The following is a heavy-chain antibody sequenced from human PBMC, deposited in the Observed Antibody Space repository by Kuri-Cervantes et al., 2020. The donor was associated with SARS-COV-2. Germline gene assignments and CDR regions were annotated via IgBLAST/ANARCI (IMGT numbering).Heavy chain of an antibody. J-gene: IGHJ3*02. CDR3: AGVGALRPYDAFAI. D-gene: IGHD5/OR15-5a*01. V-gene: IGHV3-48*01. CDR1: GFTFSNHA. CDR2: NSSSRSSI. Sequence: GESLKISCAASGFTFSNHAMSWVRQAPGKGLELVSYNSSSRSSIYYADSVKGRFTISRDNAKNSLYLQMNSLRAEDTAVYYCAGVGALRPYDAFAIWGQGTMVTVSS.